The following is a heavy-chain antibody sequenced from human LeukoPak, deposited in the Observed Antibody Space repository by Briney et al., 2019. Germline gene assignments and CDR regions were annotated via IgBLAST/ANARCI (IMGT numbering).Heavy chain of an antibody. D-gene: IGHD2-21*01. CDR1: GFTFSSYG. V-gene: IGHV3-30*03. J-gene: IGHJ6*02. CDR3: ARLNSDYYYGMDV. Sequence: GGSLRLSCAASGFTFSSYGMHWVRQAPGKGLEWVAVISYDGSNKYYADSVKGRFTISRDNAKNSLYLQMNSLRAEDTAVYYCARLNSDYYYGMDVWGQGTTVTVSS. CDR2: ISYDGSNK.